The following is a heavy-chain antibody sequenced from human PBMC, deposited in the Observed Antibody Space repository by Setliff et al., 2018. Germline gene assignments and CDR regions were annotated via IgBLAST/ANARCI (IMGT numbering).Heavy chain of an antibody. D-gene: IGHD2-2*01. CDR3: ARTYCSDTSCYDYYYYMDV. J-gene: IGHJ6*03. CDR2: TQYDGSDK. V-gene: IGHV3-30*02. CDR1: GFNFGGYG. Sequence: GGSLRLSCTASGFNFGGYGMHWVRQAPGKGLEWVSFTQYDGSDKNYADSVKGRFTISRDNSKNTLYLQMNSLRAEDTAVYYCARTYCSDTSCYDYYYYMDVWGKGTTVTVSS.